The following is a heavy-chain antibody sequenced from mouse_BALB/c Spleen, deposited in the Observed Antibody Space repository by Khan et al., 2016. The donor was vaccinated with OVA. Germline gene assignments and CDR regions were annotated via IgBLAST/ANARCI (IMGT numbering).Heavy chain of an antibody. J-gene: IGHJ4*01. Sequence: VQLQESGAELARPGASVKMSCKAAGYTFTSYTMHWVKQRPGQGLEWIGYIIPSTVYTNYNQKFKDKATLTADKSSSTAYMQLSSLTSGDSAVYYCATDFHYYGSRGAMDNWGQGTSVTVSS. CDR1: GYTFTSYT. CDR3: ATDFHYYGSRGAMDN. V-gene: IGHV1-4*01. D-gene: IGHD1-1*01. CDR2: IIPSTVYT.